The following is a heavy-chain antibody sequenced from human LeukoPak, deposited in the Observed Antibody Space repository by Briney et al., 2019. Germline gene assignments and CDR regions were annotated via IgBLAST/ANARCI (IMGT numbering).Heavy chain of an antibody. CDR2: IKSKTDGGTT. V-gene: IGHV3-15*01. CDR1: GFTFSNAW. J-gene: IGHJ3*02. Sequence: PGGSLRLSCAASGFTFSNAWMSWVRQAPGKGLEWVGRIKSKTDGGTTDYAAPVKGRFTISRDDSKNTLYLQMNSLKTEDTAVYYCTTDLVYSYGNDAFDIRGQGTMVTVSS. D-gene: IGHD5-18*01. CDR3: TTDLVYSYGNDAFDI.